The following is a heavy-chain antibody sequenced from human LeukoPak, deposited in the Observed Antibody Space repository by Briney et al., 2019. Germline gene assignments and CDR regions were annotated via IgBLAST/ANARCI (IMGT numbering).Heavy chain of an antibody. V-gene: IGHV3-48*02. CDR2: ITSSSSTI. CDR1: GFTFSSYS. CDR3: TRDPHALDF. J-gene: IGHJ4*02. Sequence: GGSLRLFCAASGFTFSSYSMNWVRQAPGKGLEWVSYITSSSSTIYYADSVKGRFTISRDNAKNSLYLQMNSLSDEDTAVYYCTRDPHALDFWGQGTLVTVSS.